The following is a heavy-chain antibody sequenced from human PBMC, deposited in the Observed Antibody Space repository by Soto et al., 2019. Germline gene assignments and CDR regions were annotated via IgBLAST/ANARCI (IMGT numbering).Heavy chain of an antibody. Sequence: ASVKVSCKASGYTFTSYAMHWVRQAPGQRLEWMGWINAGNGNTKYSQKFQGRVTITRDTSASTAYMELSSLRPEDTAVYYCARVITMVRGVITAPDYWGQGTLVTVSS. CDR1: GYTFTSYA. CDR2: INAGNGNT. CDR3: ARVITMVRGVITAPDY. J-gene: IGHJ4*02. D-gene: IGHD3-10*01. V-gene: IGHV1-3*01.